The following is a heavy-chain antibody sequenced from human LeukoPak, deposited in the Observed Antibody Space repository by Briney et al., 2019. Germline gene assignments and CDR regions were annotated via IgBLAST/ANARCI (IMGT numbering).Heavy chain of an antibody. J-gene: IGHJ4*02. CDR1: GGSISSSSYY. Sequence: TSETLSLTCTVSGGSISSSSYYWGWIRHPPGKGLEWIGSIYYSGSTYYNPSLKSRVTISVDTSENQFSLKLSSVTAADTAVYYCASTMVRGVPDYWGQGTLVTVSS. CDR3: ASTMVRGVPDY. V-gene: IGHV4-39*01. D-gene: IGHD3-10*01. CDR2: IYYSGST.